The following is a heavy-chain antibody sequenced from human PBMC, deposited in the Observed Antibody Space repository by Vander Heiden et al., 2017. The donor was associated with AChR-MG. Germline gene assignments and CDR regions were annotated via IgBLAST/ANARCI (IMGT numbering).Heavy chain of an antibody. J-gene: IGHJ4*02. CDR2: ISSSSSYI. V-gene: IGHV3-21*01. CDR3: ARAYCGGDCSFDY. Sequence: EVQLVESGGGLVKPGGSLRLSCAASGFTFSSYSMNWVRQVPGKGLEWVSSISSSSSYIYYADSVKGRFTISRDNAKNSLYLQMNSLRAEDTAVYYCARAYCGGDCSFDYWGQGTLVTVSS. CDR1: GFTFSSYS. D-gene: IGHD2-21*02.